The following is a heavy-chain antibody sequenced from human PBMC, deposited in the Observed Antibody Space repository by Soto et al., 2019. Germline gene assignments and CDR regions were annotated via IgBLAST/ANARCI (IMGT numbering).Heavy chain of an antibody. CDR1: GFTFSSYA. Sequence: QVPLVESGGGVVQPGRSLRLSCAASGFTFSSYAMHWVRQAPGKGLEWVAVISYDGSNKYYADSVKGRFTISRDNSKNTLYLQMNSLRAEDTAVYYCARDHTAIYCSGGSCYLFDYWGQGTLVTVSS. J-gene: IGHJ4*02. D-gene: IGHD2-15*01. CDR2: ISYDGSNK. CDR3: ARDHTAIYCSGGSCYLFDY. V-gene: IGHV3-30-3*01.